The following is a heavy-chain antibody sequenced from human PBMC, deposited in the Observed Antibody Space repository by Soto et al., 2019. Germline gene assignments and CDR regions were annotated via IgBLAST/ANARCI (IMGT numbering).Heavy chain of an antibody. CDR3: ARGTMAAPGKDY. CDR1: GFTFDDYA. Sequence: GGSLRLSCAASGFTFDDYAMHWVRQAPGKGLEWVANMDRDGSEKKYVDSLKGRFTISRDNARSSLYLQMNSLRAEDTAVYYCARGTMAAPGKDYWGQGTLVTVSS. D-gene: IGHD6-13*01. J-gene: IGHJ4*02. CDR2: MDRDGSEK. V-gene: IGHV3-7*01.